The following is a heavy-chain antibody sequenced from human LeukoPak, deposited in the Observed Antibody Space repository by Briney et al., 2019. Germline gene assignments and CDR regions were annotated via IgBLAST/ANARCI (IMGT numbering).Heavy chain of an antibody. CDR3: ARYDFHHNFDY. J-gene: IGHJ4*02. Sequence: GGSLRLSCAASRFTFSSYSMNWVRQAPGKGLEWVSYISSSSSTIYYADSVKGRFTISRDNAKNSLYLQMNSLRAEDTAVYYCARYDFHHNFDYWGQGTLVTVSS. V-gene: IGHV3-48*01. CDR2: ISSSSSTI. D-gene: IGHD3-3*01. CDR1: RFTFSSYS.